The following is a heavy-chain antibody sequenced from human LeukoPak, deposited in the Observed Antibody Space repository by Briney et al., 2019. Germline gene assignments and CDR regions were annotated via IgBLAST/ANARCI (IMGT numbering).Heavy chain of an antibody. Sequence: GESLKISCKGSGYSFTSYWIGWVRQMPGKDVEWMGIIYPGDSEARYSPPFRGQVTISADKSINTAYLQWSSLKASDTAMYYCARCKAVAGTINAFDFWGQGTMVTVSS. V-gene: IGHV5-51*01. CDR2: IYPGDSEA. J-gene: IGHJ3*01. D-gene: IGHD6-19*01. CDR3: ARCKAVAGTINAFDF. CDR1: GYSFTSYW.